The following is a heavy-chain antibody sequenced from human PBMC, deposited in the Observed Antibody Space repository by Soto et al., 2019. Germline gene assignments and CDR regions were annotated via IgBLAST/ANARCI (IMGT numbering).Heavy chain of an antibody. CDR2: IKQDGSEI. Sequence: GSLRLSCAASGFTFSSYWMSWVRQAPGKGLEWVANIKQDGSEIYYADAVKGRCTISRDNAKETQYLQMNSLRADDTAVYYCTRDSHSPFDYWGQGTLVTVSS. CDR1: GFTFSSYW. J-gene: IGHJ4*02. CDR3: TRDSHSPFDY. V-gene: IGHV3-7*01.